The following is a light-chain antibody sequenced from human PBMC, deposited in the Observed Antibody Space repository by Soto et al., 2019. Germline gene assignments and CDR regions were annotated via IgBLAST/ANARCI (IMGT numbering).Light chain of an antibody. V-gene: IGLV2-23*01. CDR1: SSDVGSYHL. CDR2: EGS. J-gene: IGLJ3*02. CDR3: CSYAGSSTWV. Sequence: QSALTQPASVSGSPGQSITISCTGTSSDVGSYHLVSWYQQHPGKAPKLMIYEGSKRPSGVSNRFSGSKSGNTASLTISGLQAEDEADYYCCSYAGSSTWVFGGGTKVTVL.